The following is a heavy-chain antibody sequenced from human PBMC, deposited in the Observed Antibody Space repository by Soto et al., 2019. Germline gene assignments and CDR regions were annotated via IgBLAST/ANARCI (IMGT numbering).Heavy chain of an antibody. CDR3: ARGFVFGTWYNIAY. J-gene: IGHJ4*02. CDR1: GYTFTNYR. Sequence: GASVKVSCKTSGYTFTNYRIHWVRQAPGQRLEWMGIINPSGGGTIYAQKFQGRITMTRDTSTTTVYMEVSSLRSEDTAVYYCARGFVFGTWYNIAYWGQGTRVTVSS. V-gene: IGHV1-46*01. CDR2: INPSGGGT. D-gene: IGHD6-13*01.